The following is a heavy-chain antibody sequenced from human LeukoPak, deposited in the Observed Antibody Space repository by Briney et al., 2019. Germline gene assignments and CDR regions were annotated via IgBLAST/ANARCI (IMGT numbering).Heavy chain of an antibody. CDR3: TIIRGYCTGGSCFWFDP. J-gene: IGHJ5*02. CDR1: GFTFTNAW. D-gene: IGHD2-15*01. V-gene: IGHV3-15*01. CDR2: IKSKIDGGTT. Sequence: GGSLRLSCAASGFTFTNAWMTWVRQAPGKGLEWVGRIKSKIDGGTTDYAAPVKGRFTISRDDSKNTLYLQMNSLKTEDTAVYYCTIIRGYCTGGSCFWFDPWGQGTLVTVSS.